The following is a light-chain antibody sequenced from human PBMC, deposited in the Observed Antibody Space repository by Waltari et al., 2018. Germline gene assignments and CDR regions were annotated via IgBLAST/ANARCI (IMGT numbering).Light chain of an antibody. J-gene: IGLJ3*02. CDR1: VLAKKY. V-gene: IGLV3-27*01. CDR2: KDS. CDR3: YSAADNNLV. Sequence: SYELTQPSSVSVSPGQTARITCSGDVLAKKYARWFQQKPGQAPVLVIYKDSERPSGIPERFSCSSSGTTVAFTISGAQVEDEADYYCYSAADNNLVFGGGTKLTVL.